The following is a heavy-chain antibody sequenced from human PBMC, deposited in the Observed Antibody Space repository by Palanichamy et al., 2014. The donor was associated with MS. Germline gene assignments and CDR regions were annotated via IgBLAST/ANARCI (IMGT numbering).Heavy chain of an antibody. D-gene: IGHD2-2*01. CDR3: ARQWGYAGDWSAYHFDH. V-gene: IGHV4-39*01. Sequence: LQLQKSGPGLVKPSETLSLTCTVSGNSIRSTSFYWAWIRQPPGKGLEWIGSISYSGSTYSSPSLKSRVTISVDTSKNQFSLKLSSVTATDTAIYYCARQWGYAGDWSAYHFDHWGQGDLVTVSS. CDR2: ISYSGST. CDR1: GNSIRSTSFY. J-gene: IGHJ4*02.